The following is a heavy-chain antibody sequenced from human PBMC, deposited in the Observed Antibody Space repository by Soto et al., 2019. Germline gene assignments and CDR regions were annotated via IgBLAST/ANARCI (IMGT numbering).Heavy chain of an antibody. CDR3: ARVGIAASLDY. V-gene: IGHV2-70*04. D-gene: IGHD2-21*01. CDR2: IDWDDDK. Sequence: SGPTREPTQTLKLTCTFSGCSLSTTGMRVSWIRKPPGKALEWLARIDWDDDKFYSPSLMTRLTISKDTSKNQVFLTVANMDPTDTAIYYCARVGIAASLDYWGKGALVTVSS. CDR1: GCSLSTTGMR. J-gene: IGHJ4*02.